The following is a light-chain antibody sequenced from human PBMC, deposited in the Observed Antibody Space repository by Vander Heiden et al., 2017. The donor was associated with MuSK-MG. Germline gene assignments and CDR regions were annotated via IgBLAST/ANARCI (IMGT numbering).Light chain of an antibody. CDR3: QQRRNWPLT. Sequence: TQSPTTLSLSAGERVTLSCRASQSVGNYLFWYQQKPGQAPRLLIYDTSNRATGIPPRFSGSGSATDFTLTISSLEPEDSAVYYCQQRRNWPLTFGQGTKLEIK. CDR1: QSVGNY. CDR2: DTS. J-gene: IGKJ2*01. V-gene: IGKV3-11*01.